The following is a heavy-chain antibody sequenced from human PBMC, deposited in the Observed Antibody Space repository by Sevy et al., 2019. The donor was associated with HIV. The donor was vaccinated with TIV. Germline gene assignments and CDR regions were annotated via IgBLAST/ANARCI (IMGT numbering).Heavy chain of an antibody. CDR1: GFTFSDFY. V-gene: IGHV3-11*01. J-gene: IGHJ4*02. CDR3: VRGGGRIHDFDY. D-gene: IGHD3-16*01. CDR2: ISDSGHIK. Sequence: GGSLRLSCAASGFTFSDFYMSWIRQAPGMGLEWVSYISDSGHIKHYEDSVKGRFLISRDNAHNTVHLQMNSLTAEDTADYYCVRGGGRIHDFDYWGRRTLVTVSS.